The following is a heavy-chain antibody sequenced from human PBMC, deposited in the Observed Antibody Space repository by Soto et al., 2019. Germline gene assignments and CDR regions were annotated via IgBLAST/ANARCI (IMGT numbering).Heavy chain of an antibody. CDR3: AKGVVGVCYHCYYYCGY. CDR2: ISTSGGNP. CDR1: GFTFSTYV. V-gene: IGHV3-23*01. Sequence: EVQLLESGGNLVQPGGSLRLSCAASGFTFSTYVMNWVRLAPGKGLEWVSGISTSGGNPYYADSVKGRFTISGDTSKNTLHLQRNSLRAEDTAVYYCAKGVVGVCYHCYYYCGYWGQGALVTVSS. J-gene: IGHJ4*02. D-gene: IGHD2-8*01.